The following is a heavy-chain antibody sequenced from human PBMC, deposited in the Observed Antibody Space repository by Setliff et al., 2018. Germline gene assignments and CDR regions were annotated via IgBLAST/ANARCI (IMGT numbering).Heavy chain of an antibody. CDR3: ARRGLGYDFWSGYYTMYYFDY. CDR1: RYTFHDYY. Sequence: APVQVSCQAFRYTFHDYYIHWVRQAPGQGLEWMGWISAYNGNTNFAQKFQGRVTITRNTSISTAYMELSSLRSEDTAVYYCARRGLGYDFWSGYYTMYYFDYWGQGTLVTVS. D-gene: IGHD3-3*01. V-gene: IGHV1-8*03. CDR2: ISAYNGNT. J-gene: IGHJ4*02.